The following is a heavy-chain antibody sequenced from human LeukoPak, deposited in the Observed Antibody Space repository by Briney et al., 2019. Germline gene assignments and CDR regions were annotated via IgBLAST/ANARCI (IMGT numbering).Heavy chain of an antibody. Sequence: ASVKVSCKASGYTFTGYYMHWVRQAPGQGLEWMGWINPNSGGTNYAQKFQGRVTMTRDTSISTAYMELSSLRSEDTAVYYCARLADSGYDTWGQGTLVTVSS. CDR2: INPNSGGT. D-gene: IGHD5-12*01. V-gene: IGHV1-2*02. J-gene: IGHJ5*02. CDR1: GYTFTGYY. CDR3: ARLADSGYDT.